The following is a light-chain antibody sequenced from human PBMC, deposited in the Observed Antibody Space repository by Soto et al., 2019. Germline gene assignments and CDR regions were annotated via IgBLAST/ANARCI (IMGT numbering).Light chain of an antibody. CDR1: QSVSSN. CDR2: GAS. CDR3: QVSTNWLCT. J-gene: IGKJ5*01. Sequence: IGMKMTRSAVCVAREERTTRSCRASQSVSSNLAWYQQKPGQAPRLPIYGASTRATGIPARFSGSGSGTEFTLAFGILQSEDLAVYSCQVSTNWLCTFPQGTRLEIK. V-gene: IGKV3-15*01.